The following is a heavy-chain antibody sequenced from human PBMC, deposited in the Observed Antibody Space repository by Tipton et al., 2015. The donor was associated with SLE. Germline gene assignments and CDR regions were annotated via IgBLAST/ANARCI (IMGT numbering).Heavy chain of an antibody. D-gene: IGHD3-10*01. CDR3: ARDSHPVTSMWFGEVYYGRDV. J-gene: IGHJ6*02. CDR2: IRSQAYGEAT. Sequence: SLRLSCTTSGFTSGDYVMSWVRQAPGKGLEWVGFIRSQAYGEATRYAASVKGRFTISRDNAKNSLYLQMNSLRAEDTAVYYCARDSHPVTSMWFGEVYYGRDVWGQGTTVTASS. CDR1: GFTSGDYV. V-gene: IGHV3-49*04.